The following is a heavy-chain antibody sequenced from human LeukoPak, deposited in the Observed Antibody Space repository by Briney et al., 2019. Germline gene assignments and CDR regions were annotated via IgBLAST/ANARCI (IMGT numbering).Heavy chain of an antibody. Sequence: PGRSLRLSCAASGFTFSSYGMHWVRQAPGKGLEWVAVISYDGSNKYYADSVKGRFTISRDNSKNTLYLQMNSLRAEDTAVYYCARDPWDYWGQGTLVTVSS. J-gene: IGHJ4*02. V-gene: IGHV3-30*03. CDR3: ARDPWDY. CDR1: GFTFSSYG. CDR2: ISYDGSNK.